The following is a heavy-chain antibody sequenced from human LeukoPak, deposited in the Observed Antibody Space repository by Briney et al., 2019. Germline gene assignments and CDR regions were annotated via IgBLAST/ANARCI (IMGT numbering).Heavy chain of an antibody. Sequence: PSETLSLTCAVYGGSLSGYYWSWIRQPPGKGLEWIGEINHSGSTNYNPSLKSRVTISVDTSKNQFSLKLSSVTAADTAVYYCARGRLTMVRGVIIDSRRFDPWGQGTLVTVSS. V-gene: IGHV4-34*01. CDR2: INHSGST. CDR1: GGSLSGYY. CDR3: ARGRLTMVRGVIIDSRRFDP. J-gene: IGHJ5*02. D-gene: IGHD3-10*01.